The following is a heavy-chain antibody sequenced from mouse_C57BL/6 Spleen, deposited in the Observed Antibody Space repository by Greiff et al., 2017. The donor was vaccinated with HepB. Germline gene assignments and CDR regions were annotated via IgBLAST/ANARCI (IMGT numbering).Heavy chain of an antibody. D-gene: IGHD1-1*01. Sequence: EVQLQQSGPGLVKPSQSLSLTCSVTGYSITSGYYWNWIRQFPGNKLEWMGYISYDGSNNYNPSLKNRISITRDTSKNQFFLTLNSVTTEDTATYYCAREDYGSRYFDVWGTGTTVTVSS. CDR3: AREDYGSRYFDV. J-gene: IGHJ1*03. V-gene: IGHV3-6*01. CDR1: GYSITSGYY. CDR2: ISYDGSN.